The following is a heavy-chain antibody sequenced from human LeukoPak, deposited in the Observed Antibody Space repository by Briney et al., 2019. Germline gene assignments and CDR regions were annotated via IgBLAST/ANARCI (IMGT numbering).Heavy chain of an antibody. CDR3: ARAPAGCSSTSCYLDAFDI. D-gene: IGHD2-2*01. J-gene: IGHJ3*02. Sequence: ASVKVSCKASGYTFTSYGISWVRQAPGQGLEWMGWISAYNGNTNYAQKLQGRVTMTTDTSTSTAYMELSSLRSEDTAVYYCARAPAGCSSTSCYLDAFDIWGQGTMVTVSS. CDR1: GYTFTSYG. V-gene: IGHV1-18*01. CDR2: ISAYNGNT.